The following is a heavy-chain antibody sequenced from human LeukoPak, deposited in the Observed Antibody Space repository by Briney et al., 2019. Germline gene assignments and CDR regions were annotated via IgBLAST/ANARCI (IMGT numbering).Heavy chain of an antibody. CDR2: IYFSGST. Sequence: SETLSLTCTVSGGSISSYYWGWIRQSPGKGLEWIGDIYFSGSTYYNPSLKSRVSMSQDTSKNQFSLKLYSVTAADTAVYYCARRSVETVMARPFDYWGQGTLVIVSS. V-gene: IGHV4-59*04. CDR1: GGSISSYY. CDR3: ARRSVETVMARPFDY. J-gene: IGHJ4*02. D-gene: IGHD5-18*01.